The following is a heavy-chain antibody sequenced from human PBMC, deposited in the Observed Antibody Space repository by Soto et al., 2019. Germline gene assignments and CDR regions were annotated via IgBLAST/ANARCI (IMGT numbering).Heavy chain of an antibody. V-gene: IGHV4-39*01. D-gene: IGHD6-19*01. Sequence: SETLSLTCTVSGGSISSSSYYWGWIRQPPGKGLEWIGSIYYSGSTYYNPSLKSRVTISVDTSKNQFSLKLSSVTAADTAVYYCARQLIAVAGTGAFDIWGQGTMVTVSS. CDR1: GGSISSSSYY. J-gene: IGHJ3*02. CDR2: IYYSGST. CDR3: ARQLIAVAGTGAFDI.